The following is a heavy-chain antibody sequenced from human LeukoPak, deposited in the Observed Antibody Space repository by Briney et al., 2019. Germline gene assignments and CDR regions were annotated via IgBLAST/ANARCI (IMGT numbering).Heavy chain of an antibody. J-gene: IGHJ6*03. D-gene: IGHD4-23*01. CDR2: VYSIGRT. Sequence: PSETLSLTCTDPGGSTSSFTGSWSRQPPGRGLECIGSVYSIGRTNYNPSLQSRVNISVDTSKSRFSLKLTSVTAADTAIYSGAGRWWEPPRNPNHCQYYDLDVWGKGTMVTVSS. CDR1: GGSTSSFT. CDR3: AGRWWEPPRNPNHCQYYDLDV. V-gene: IGHV4-59*01.